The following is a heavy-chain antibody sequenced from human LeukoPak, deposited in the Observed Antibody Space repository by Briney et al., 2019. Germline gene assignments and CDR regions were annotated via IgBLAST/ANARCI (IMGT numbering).Heavy chain of an antibody. V-gene: IGHV3-48*02. CDR1: GFTFNSYP. Sequence: GGSLRLSCAASGFTFNSYPMNWVRQAPGKGLEWVSYISSRSSTIYYADSVKGRFSISRDNAKNSLYLQMNSLRDEDTAVYYCARVYGSGSYSIDYWGQGTLVTVSS. J-gene: IGHJ4*02. CDR3: ARVYGSGSYSIDY. D-gene: IGHD3-10*01. CDR2: ISSRSSTI.